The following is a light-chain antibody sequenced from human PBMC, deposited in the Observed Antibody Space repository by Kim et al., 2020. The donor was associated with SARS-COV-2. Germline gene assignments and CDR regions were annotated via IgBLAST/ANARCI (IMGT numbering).Light chain of an antibody. J-gene: IGLJ3*02. CDR2: SNN. V-gene: IGLV1-44*01. Sequence: ISCSGSSYNIGSKTVNWYQQLPGTAPKLLIYSNNQRPSGVPDRFSGSKSGTSASLAISGLQSEDEADYYCAAWDDSLNGSDWVFGGGTQLTVL. CDR1: SYNIGSKT. CDR3: AAWDDSLNGSDWV.